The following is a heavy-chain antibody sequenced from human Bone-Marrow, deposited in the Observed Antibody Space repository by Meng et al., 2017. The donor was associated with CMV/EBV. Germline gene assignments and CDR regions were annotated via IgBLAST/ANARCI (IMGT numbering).Heavy chain of an antibody. CDR3: ARDRSSSSVRNWFDP. Sequence: GESLKISCAASGFTFSNYLMRWVRQAPGKGLEWVSSISSSSSYIYYADSVKGRFTISRDNAKNSLYLQMNSLRAEDTAVYYCARDRSSSSVRNWFDPWGQGTLVTVSS. CDR1: GFTFSNYL. V-gene: IGHV3-21*01. J-gene: IGHJ5*02. D-gene: IGHD6-6*01. CDR2: ISSSSSYI.